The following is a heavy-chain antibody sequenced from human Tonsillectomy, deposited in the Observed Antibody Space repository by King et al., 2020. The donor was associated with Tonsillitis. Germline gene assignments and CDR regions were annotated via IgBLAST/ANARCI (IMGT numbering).Heavy chain of an antibody. D-gene: IGHD4/OR15-4a*01. CDR1: GFTFSSYS. CDR2: ISSSSSYI. J-gene: IGHJ3*01. CDR3: ARDGGALWCYP. Sequence: VQLVESGGGLVKPGGSLRLSCAASGFTFSSYSMNWVRQAPGKGLEWVASISSSSSYIYYADSVKGRFTISRDNAKNSLYLQMNSLRAEDTAVYYCARDGGALWCYPWGQRTMVTVSS. V-gene: IGHV3-21*01.